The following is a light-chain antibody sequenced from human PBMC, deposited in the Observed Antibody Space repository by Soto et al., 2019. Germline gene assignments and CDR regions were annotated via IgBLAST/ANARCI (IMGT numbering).Light chain of an antibody. CDR3: QQRSNWPCT. J-gene: IGKJ1*01. CDR2: DAS. Sequence: EIVLTQSPSTLSLSPGERATLSCRASQSVSNYIGWYQQKPGQAPRLLIYDASNRSPGIPARFSGSGSGTDFTLTISSPEPDDFAVYYCQQRSNWPCTFGQGTKVDIK. CDR1: QSVSNY. V-gene: IGKV3-11*01.